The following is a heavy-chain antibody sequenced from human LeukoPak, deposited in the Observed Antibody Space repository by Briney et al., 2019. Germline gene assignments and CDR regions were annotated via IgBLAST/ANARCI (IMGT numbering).Heavy chain of an antibody. CDR1: GFTFSSYT. V-gene: IGHV3-21*04. J-gene: IGHJ4*02. CDR2: ITRSSIYI. Sequence: GGSLRLSCAASGFTFSSYTMSWVRQNPGKGLEWVSSITRSSIYIYYSDPVKGRFTISRDNAKNSLYLHMNSLTVEDTAVYHCSRDPRNNDYWGQGTLVTVSS. CDR3: SRDPRNNDY.